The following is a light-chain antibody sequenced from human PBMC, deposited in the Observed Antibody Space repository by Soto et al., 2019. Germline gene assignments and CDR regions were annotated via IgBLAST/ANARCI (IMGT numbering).Light chain of an antibody. CDR1: QYVSVRF. CDR2: GAS. J-gene: IGKJ1*01. Sequence: EIVLTQSPGTLSLSPGESSTLSCRASQYVSVRFLAWYQQKHGQAPRXXIYGASDRATGIPDRFTGSGSGTDLTITINRLEPEDFEVYFCQQYGSSPQTFGQGTKVDIK. V-gene: IGKV3-20*01. CDR3: QQYGSSPQT.